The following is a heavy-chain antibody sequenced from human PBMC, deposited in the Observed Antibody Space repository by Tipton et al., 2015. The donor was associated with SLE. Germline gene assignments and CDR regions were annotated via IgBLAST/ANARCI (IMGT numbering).Heavy chain of an antibody. Sequence: TLSLTCTVSGGSISSHYWSWIRQPPGKGLEWIGYIYYSGSTNYNPSLKSRVTISVDTSKNQFSLKLSSVTPADTAVYYCARGPSIPYSSSWYGIGYWGQGTLVTVSS. D-gene: IGHD6-13*01. CDR3: ARGPSIPYSSSWYGIGY. CDR2: IYYSGST. J-gene: IGHJ4*02. CDR1: GGSISSHY. V-gene: IGHV4-59*11.